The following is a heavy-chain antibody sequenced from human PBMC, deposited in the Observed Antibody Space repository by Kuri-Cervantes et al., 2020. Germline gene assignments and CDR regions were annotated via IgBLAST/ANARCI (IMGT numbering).Heavy chain of an antibody. Sequence: CAVSGGSISSGGYSWSWIRQPPGKGLEWIGYIYHSGSTYYNPSLKSRVTISVDRSKNQFSLKLSSVTAADTAVYYCASAGRDRDYYYGMDVWGQGTTVTVSS. CDR2: IYHSGST. CDR1: GGSISSGGYS. J-gene: IGHJ6*02. D-gene: IGHD3-10*01. V-gene: IGHV4-30-2*02. CDR3: ASAGRDRDYYYGMDV.